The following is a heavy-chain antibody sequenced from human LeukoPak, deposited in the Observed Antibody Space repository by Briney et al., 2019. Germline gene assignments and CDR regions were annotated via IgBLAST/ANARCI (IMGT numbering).Heavy chain of an antibody. CDR1: GYTFTSYG. CDR3: ARYCSSTSCPYYFDY. CDR2: ISAYNGNT. V-gene: IGHV1-18*01. J-gene: IGHJ4*02. Sequence: GASVKVSCKASGYTFTSYGISWVRQAPGQGLEWMGWISAYNGNTNYAQKLQGRVTMTTDTSTSTAYMELRSLRSDDTAVYYCARYCSSTSCPYYFDYWGQGTLVTVSS. D-gene: IGHD2-2*01.